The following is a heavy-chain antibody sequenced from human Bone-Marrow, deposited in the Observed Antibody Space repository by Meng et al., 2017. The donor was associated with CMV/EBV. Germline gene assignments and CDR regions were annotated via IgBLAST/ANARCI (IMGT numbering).Heavy chain of an antibody. CDR1: GFTFRSYA. Sequence: GESLKISCAASGFTFRSYAMHWVRQAPGKGLEWVSSISSSSSYIYYADSVKGRFTISRDNAKNSLYLQMNSLRAEDTAVYYCASTAARPFYYYYYGMDVWGQGTTVTVSS. D-gene: IGHD6-6*01. J-gene: IGHJ6*02. CDR2: ISSSSSYI. CDR3: ASTAARPFYYYYYGMDV. V-gene: IGHV3-21*01.